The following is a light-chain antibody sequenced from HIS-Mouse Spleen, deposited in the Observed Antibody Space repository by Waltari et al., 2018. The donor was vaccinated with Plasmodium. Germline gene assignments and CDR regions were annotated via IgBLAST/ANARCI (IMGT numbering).Light chain of an antibody. CDR1: ISSIGSNT. Sequence: QSVLTQPPSASGTPGQRVTISCSGSISSIGSNTVNWYQQLPGTAPKLLTYSNNQLPAGVPNRCSGSKAGTSASLAISGLQSEDEADYYCAAWDDSLNGVVFAGGTKLTVL. V-gene: IGLV1-44*01. CDR3: AAWDDSLNGVV. CDR2: SNN. J-gene: IGLJ2*01.